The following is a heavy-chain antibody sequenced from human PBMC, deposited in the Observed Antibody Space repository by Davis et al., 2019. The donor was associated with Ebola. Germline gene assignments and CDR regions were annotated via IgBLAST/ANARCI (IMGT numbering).Heavy chain of an antibody. CDR3: ARAMVTMVSFAFDI. CDR2: IYYSGST. CDR1: GGSISSSSYY. D-gene: IGHD3-10*01. Sequence: MPSETLSLTCTVSGGSISSSSYYWGWIRQPPGKGLEWIGSIYYSGSTYYNPSLKSRVTISVDTSKNQFSLKLSSVTAADTAVYYCARAMVTMVSFAFDIWGQGTVVTVSS. J-gene: IGHJ3*02. V-gene: IGHV4-39*07.